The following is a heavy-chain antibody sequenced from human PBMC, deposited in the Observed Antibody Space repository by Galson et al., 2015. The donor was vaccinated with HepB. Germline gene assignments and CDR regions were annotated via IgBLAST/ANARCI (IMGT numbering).Heavy chain of an antibody. J-gene: IGHJ4*02. CDR2: ISDNGDNT. Sequence: SLRLSCAASGFTFSSHAMTWVRQAPGKGLEWVSSISDNGDNTYYADSVKARLTISRDNSKNTVTLELNSLRAEDTAVYYCAKGCCLRGSLHPRQLVPNYWGQGTLVTVSS. CDR1: GFTFSSHA. V-gene: IGHV3-23*01. CDR3: AKGCCLRGSLHPRQLVPNY. D-gene: IGHD6-13*01.